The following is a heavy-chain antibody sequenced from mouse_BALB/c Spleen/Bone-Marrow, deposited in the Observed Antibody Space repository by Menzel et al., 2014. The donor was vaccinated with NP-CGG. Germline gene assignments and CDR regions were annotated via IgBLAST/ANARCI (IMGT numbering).Heavy chain of an antibody. V-gene: IGHV14-3*02. D-gene: IGHD3-3*01. CDR2: IDPANGNT. J-gene: IGHJ3*01. CDR3: AGDGAY. CDR1: GFNIKDTY. Sequence: LVESGAELVKPGASVKLPCTASGFNIKDTYMHWVKQRPEQGLEWIGRIDPANGNTKYDPKFQGKATITADTSSNTAYLQLSSLTSEDTAVYYCAGDGAYWGQGTLVTVSA.